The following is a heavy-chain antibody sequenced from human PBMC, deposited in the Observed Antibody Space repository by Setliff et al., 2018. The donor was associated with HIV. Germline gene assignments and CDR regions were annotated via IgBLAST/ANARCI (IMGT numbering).Heavy chain of an antibody. CDR3: ARDNAYYYGSGSHRYYAMDV. CDR1: GGSTSSGSYY. CDR2: IHISGAN. Sequence: SETLSLTCTVSGGSTSSGSYYWSWIRQPAGKGLEYIGRIHISGANNYNPSLASRLTISVDTSKNQISLKLSSVTAADTAVYYCARDNAYYYGSGSHRYYAMDVWGRGTTVTVSS. D-gene: IGHD3-10*01. V-gene: IGHV4-61*02. J-gene: IGHJ6*02.